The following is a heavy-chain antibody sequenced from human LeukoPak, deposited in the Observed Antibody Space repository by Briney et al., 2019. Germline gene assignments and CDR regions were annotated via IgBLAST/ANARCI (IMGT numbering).Heavy chain of an antibody. J-gene: IGHJ6*04. CDR3: AELGITMIGGV. D-gene: IGHD3-10*02. CDR2: ISWNSGAI. V-gene: IGHV3-9*01. CDR1: GSIFDDYA. Sequence: PGGSLRLSCVASGSIFDDYAMHWVRQVPGKGLEWVAGISWNSGAIDYADSLKGRFTISRDNAKNSLYLQMNSLRAEDTAVYYCAELGITMIGGVWGKGTTVTISS.